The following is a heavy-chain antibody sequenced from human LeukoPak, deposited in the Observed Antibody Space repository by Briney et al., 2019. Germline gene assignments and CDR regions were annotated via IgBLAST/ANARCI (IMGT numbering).Heavy chain of an antibody. CDR1: GYTFTGYY. D-gene: IGHD5-18*01. CDR2: INPNSGGT. V-gene: IGHV1-2*02. CDR3: ARVFGDTAMVDTNNWFDP. J-gene: IGHJ5*02. Sequence: ASVKVSCKASGYTFTGYYMHWVRQAPGQGLEWMGWINPNSGGTNYAQKFQGRVTMTRDTSISTAYMELSRLRSDDTAVYYCARVFGDTAMVDTNNWFDPWGQGTLVTVSS.